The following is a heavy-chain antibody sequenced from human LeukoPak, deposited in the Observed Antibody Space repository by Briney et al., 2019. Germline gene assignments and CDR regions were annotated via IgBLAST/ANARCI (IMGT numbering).Heavy chain of an antibody. Sequence: GGSLRLSCAASGLTFDDYAMHWVRQAPGKGLEWVSSISWDSGHSVHADAVQGRFTISRDNAKNSLYLQMNNLRPEDTALYYCIKDLRLDLHLDTFEIWGQGTMVTVSS. CDR1: GLTFDDYA. CDR3: IKDLRLDLHLDTFEI. V-gene: IGHV3-9*01. CDR2: ISWDSGHS. D-gene: IGHD1-7*01. J-gene: IGHJ3*02.